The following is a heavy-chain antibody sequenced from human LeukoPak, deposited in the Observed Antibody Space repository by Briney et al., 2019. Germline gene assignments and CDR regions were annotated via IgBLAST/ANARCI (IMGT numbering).Heavy chain of an antibody. V-gene: IGHV3-49*03. CDR3: TRDGGDGYNYEYMDV. J-gene: IGHJ6*03. CDR1: GFTFGVYA. D-gene: IGHD3-16*01. Sequence: PGGSLRLSCTASGFTFGVYAMSWFRQAPGKGLEWVGFIRSKAYGGTTEYAASVKGRFTISRDDSKSIAYLQMNSLKTEDTAVYYCTRDGGDGYNYEYMDVWGKGTTVTVSS. CDR2: IRSKAYGGTT.